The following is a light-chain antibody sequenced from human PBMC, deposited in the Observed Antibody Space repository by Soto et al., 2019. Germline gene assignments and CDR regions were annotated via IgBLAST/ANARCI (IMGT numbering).Light chain of an antibody. CDR1: SSNIGAGYD. J-gene: IGLJ1*01. CDR2: GNN. Sequence: QSVLTQSPSVSGAPGQRVTISCTGSSSNIGAGYDVHWYQLLPGTAPKLLIYGNNNRPSGVPDRFSGSRSGTSASLAITGLQAEDEADYYCAAWDDSLLNYVFGTGTKLTVL. CDR3: AAWDDSLLNYV. V-gene: IGLV1-40*01.